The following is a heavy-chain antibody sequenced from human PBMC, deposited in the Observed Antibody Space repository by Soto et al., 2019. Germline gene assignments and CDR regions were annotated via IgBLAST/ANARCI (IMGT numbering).Heavy chain of an antibody. CDR3: ARGRFSGVWGDL. V-gene: IGHV3-48*01. CDR1: GFTFSSYH. D-gene: IGHD2-15*01. CDR2: ISSSSSTI. J-gene: IGHJ3*01. Sequence: EVQLVESGGGLVQPGGSLRLSCAASGFTFSSYHMNWVRQAPGKGLEWVSYISSSSSTIYNADSVKGRFTISRDNAKNALYLQMNSLSAEDTAVYYCARGRFSGVWGDLWGQGTMVTVSS.